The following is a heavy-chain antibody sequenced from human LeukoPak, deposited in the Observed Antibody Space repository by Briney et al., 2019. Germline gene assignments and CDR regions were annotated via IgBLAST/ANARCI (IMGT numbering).Heavy chain of an antibody. V-gene: IGHV4-38-2*02. CDR3: ARDLYGGNPRNWFDP. D-gene: IGHD4-23*01. CDR1: GGSISSYY. CDR2: IYHSGST. Sequence: SETLSLTCTVSGGSISSYYWSWIRQPPGKGLEWIGSIYHSGSTYYNPSLKSRVTISVDTSKNQFSLKLSSVTAADTAVYYCARDLYGGNPRNWFDPWGQGTLVTVSS. J-gene: IGHJ5*02.